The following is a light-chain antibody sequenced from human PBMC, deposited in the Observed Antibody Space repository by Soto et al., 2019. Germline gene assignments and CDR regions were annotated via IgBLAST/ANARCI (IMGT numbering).Light chain of an antibody. CDR1: SSNIGTNA. J-gene: IGLJ3*02. Sequence: QSVLTQPPSASGTPGQRVTISCSGSSSNIGTNAVNWYRQLPGTAPKLFIYSNTQRPSGVPDRFSGSKSDTSASLAISGLQSEDEADYYCAAWDDTLNGPVFGGGTKVTVL. CDR2: SNT. V-gene: IGLV1-44*01. CDR3: AAWDDTLNGPV.